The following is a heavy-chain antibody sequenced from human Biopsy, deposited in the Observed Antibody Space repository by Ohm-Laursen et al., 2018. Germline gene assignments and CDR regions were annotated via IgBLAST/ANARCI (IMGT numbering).Heavy chain of an antibody. J-gene: IGHJ1*01. CDR2: NILILGTG. V-gene: IGHV1-69*06. Sequence: ASVKVSCKAPGGTFSNYGVNWVRQAPGQGLEWLGGNILILGTGDYAQKFQDRVTVAADTSTSTATMELRSLRSDDTAVYYCATKLTGYFHHWGQGTLVIVSS. CDR3: ATKLTGYFHH. D-gene: IGHD3-9*01. CDR1: GGTFSNYG.